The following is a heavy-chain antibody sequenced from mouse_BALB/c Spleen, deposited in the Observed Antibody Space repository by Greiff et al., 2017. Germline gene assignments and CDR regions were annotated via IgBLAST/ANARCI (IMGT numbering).Heavy chain of an antibody. D-gene: IGHD1-2*01. V-gene: IGHV14-3*02. CDR1: GFNIKDTY. CDR3: ARDYYGYGGYAMDY. CDR2: IDPANGNT. Sequence: EVKLMESGAELVKPGASVKLSCTASGFNIKDTYMHWVKQRPEQGLEWIGRIDPANGNTKYDPNFQGKATITADTSSNTAYLQLSSLTSEDTAVYYCARDYYGYGGYAMDYWGQGTSVTVSS. J-gene: IGHJ4*01.